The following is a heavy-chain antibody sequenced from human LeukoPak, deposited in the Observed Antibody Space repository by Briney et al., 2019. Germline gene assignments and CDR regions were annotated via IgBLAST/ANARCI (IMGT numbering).Heavy chain of an antibody. J-gene: IGHJ1*01. CDR3: ARAQYSSSPEVQH. CDR2: IWYDGSNK. V-gene: IGHV3-33*01. Sequence: GGSLRLSCAASGFTFSSYGIHWVRQAPGKGLEWVAVIWYDGSNKYYADSVKGRFTISRDNSKNTLYLQMNSLRAEDTAVYYCARAQYSSSPEVQHWGQGTLVTVSS. D-gene: IGHD6-13*01. CDR1: GFTFSSYG.